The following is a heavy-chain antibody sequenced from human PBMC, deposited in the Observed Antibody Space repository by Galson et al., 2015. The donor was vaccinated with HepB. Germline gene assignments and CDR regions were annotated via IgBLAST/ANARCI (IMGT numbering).Heavy chain of an antibody. J-gene: IGHJ6*02. CDR1: GGIFSSNV. Sequence: SVKVSCKASGGIFSSNVISWVRQAPGQGLEWMGGIIPIFAIAKYAQKFQGRVTITADESTSTAYMELSSLRSEDTAVYFCARGPGDGSGGFHYYYYGMDVWGQGTTVTVSS. V-gene: IGHV1-69*13. CDR2: IIPIFAIA. D-gene: IGHD3-10*01. CDR3: ARGPGDGSGGFHYYYYGMDV.